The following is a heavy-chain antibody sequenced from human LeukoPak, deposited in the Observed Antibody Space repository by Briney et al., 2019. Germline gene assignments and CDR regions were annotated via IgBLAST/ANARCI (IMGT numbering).Heavy chain of an antibody. V-gene: IGHV4-59*01. CDR1: GGSISSYY. J-gene: IGHJ3*02. CDR3: ARGRFLDAFDI. CDR2: IYYSGST. D-gene: IGHD3-3*01. Sequence: SSETLSLTCTVSGGSISSYYWSWIRQPPGKGLEWIGYIYYSGSTKYKPSLKSRVTISVGTSKNQFSLKLSSVTAADTAVYYCARGRFLDAFDIWGQGTMVTVSS.